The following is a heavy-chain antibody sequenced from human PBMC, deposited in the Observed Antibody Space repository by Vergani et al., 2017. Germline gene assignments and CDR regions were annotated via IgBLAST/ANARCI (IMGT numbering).Heavy chain of an antibody. CDR1: GYTFTDYY. CDR2: VDPEDGET. CDR3: ATVRPRAYYYDSSGYYGFGY. D-gene: IGHD3-22*01. J-gene: IGHJ4*02. V-gene: IGHV1-69-2*01. Sequence: VQLVQSGAEVKKPGATVKISCKVSGYTFTDYYMHWVQQAPGKGLEWMGLVDPEDGETIYAEKFQGRVTITADTSTDTAYMELSSLRSEDTAVYYCATVRPRAYYYDSSGYYGFGYWGQGTLVTVSS.